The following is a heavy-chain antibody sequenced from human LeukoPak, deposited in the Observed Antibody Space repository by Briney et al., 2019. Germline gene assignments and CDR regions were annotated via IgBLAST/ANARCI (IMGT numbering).Heavy chain of an antibody. J-gene: IGHJ6*03. CDR3: ARHGYNWNYGYYYYMDV. CDR1: GYSFTSYW. V-gene: IGHV5-51*01. CDR2: IYPGDSDT. Sequence: GESLKISCKGSGYSFTSYWVGWERQMPGKGLEWMGIIYPGDSDTRYSPSFQGQVTISADKSISTAYLQWSSLKASDTAMYYCARHGYNWNYGYYYYMDVWGKGTTVTVSS. D-gene: IGHD1-7*01.